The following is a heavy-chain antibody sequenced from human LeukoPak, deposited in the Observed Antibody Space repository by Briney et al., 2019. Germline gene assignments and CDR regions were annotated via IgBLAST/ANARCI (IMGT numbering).Heavy chain of an antibody. CDR2: ISSSSSYI. V-gene: IGHV3-21*01. CDR3: ARNKNNFLTLYYYNGRDV. D-gene: IGHD3/OR15-3a*01. J-gene: IGHJ6*04. CDR1: GFTFSSYS. Sequence: GGSLRLSCAASGFTFSSYSMNWVRQAPGKGLEWVSSISSSSSYIYYADSVKGRFTISRDNAKNSLYLQMNSLRAEDTAVYYCARNKNNFLTLYYYNGRDVWGKGTTVTVSS.